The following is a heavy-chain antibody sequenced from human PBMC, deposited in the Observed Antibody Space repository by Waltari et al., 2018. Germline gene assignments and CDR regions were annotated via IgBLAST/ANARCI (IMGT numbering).Heavy chain of an antibody. CDR1: GGSISSSSYY. CDR3: AREFTAAEPYYYGMDV. J-gene: IGHJ6*02. V-gene: IGHV4-39*07. D-gene: IGHD2-2*01. CDR2: IYYSGST. Sequence: QLQLQESGPGLVKPSETLSLTCTVSGGSISSSSYYWGWIRQPPGKGLEWIGSIYYSGSTYYNPSLKSRVTISVDTSKNQFSLKLSSVTAADTAVYYCAREFTAAEPYYYGMDVWGQGTTVTVSS.